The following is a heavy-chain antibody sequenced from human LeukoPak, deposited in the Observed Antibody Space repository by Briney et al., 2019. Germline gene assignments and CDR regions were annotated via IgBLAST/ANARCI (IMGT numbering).Heavy chain of an antibody. CDR1: GITLSNYG. J-gene: IGHJ4*02. CDR3: STDPHQYKLWWTGYFDY. V-gene: IGHV3-15*01. D-gene: IGHD3/OR15-3a*01. CDR2: IKSKTDGGTT. Sequence: GGSLRLSCAVSGITLSNYGMSWVRQAPGKGLEWVGRIKSKTDGGTTDYAAPVKGRFTISRDDSKNALYLQMNSLKTEDTAVYYCSTDPHQYKLWWTGYFDYWGQGTLVTVSS.